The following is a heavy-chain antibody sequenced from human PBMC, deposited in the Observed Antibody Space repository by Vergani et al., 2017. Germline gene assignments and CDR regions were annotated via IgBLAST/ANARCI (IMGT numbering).Heavy chain of an antibody. CDR2: IYSTGST. V-gene: IGHV4-31*03. Sequence: QVQLQESGPGLVKPSQTLSLTCSVSDDSISSGVYYWNWIRQHPGKGLECIGYIYSTGSTHHNPSLRRRINMSVNTSKNQSSLNLNSVTAAYTAMYYCARMGGYDEGYAFLIGYFDSWGPGILVTVSS. CDR1: DDSISSGVYY. CDR3: ARMGGYDEGYAFLIGYFDS. D-gene: IGHD3-16*01. J-gene: IGHJ4*02.